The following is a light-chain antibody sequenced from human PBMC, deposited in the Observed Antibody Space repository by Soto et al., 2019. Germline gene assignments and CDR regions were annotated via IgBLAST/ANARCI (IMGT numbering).Light chain of an antibody. V-gene: IGKV3-11*01. J-gene: IGKJ1*01. CDR3: QQRSNWPPWT. Sequence: EIVLTQSPATLSLSPGERATLSCRASQSVSSYLAWYQQKPGQAPRLLIYDASNRATGIPARFSGSGSGTDFTLTISSLEPGDFAVYFCQQRSNWPPWTFDQGTKVEIK. CDR2: DAS. CDR1: QSVSSY.